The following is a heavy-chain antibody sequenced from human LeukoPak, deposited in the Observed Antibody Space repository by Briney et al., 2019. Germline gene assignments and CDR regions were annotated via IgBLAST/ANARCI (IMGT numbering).Heavy chain of an antibody. CDR1: GFTFSTYS. CDR2: ISRSSSSI. J-gene: IGHJ4*02. Sequence: KPGGSLRLSCAASGFTFSTYSMNWVRQAPGKGLEWVSSISRSSSSIYYADSLKGRFTISRDNAKNTLYLQMNSLRAEDTAVYYCARVAGYNSLFDYWGQGTLVTVSS. D-gene: IGHD5-24*01. V-gene: IGHV3-21*04. CDR3: ARVAGYNSLFDY.